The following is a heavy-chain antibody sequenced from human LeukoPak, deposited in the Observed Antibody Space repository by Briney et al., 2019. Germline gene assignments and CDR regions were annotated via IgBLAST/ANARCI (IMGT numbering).Heavy chain of an antibody. CDR3: ARVVTYYDILTGYYINAFDI. CDR1: GFTFSSYW. Sequence: GGSLRLSCAASGFTFSSYWMSWVRQAPGKGLEWVANIKQDGSEKYYVDSVKGRFTISRDNAKNSLYLQMNSLRAEDTAVYYCARVVTYYDILTGYYINAFDIWGQGTMVTVSS. J-gene: IGHJ3*02. D-gene: IGHD3-9*01. CDR2: IKQDGSEK. V-gene: IGHV3-7*01.